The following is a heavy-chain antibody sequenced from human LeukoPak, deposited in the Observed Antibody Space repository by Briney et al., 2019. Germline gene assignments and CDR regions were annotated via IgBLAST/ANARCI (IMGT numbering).Heavy chain of an antibody. CDR1: GFTFSSYG. J-gene: IGHJ3*02. D-gene: IGHD2-15*01. CDR2: IRYDGSNK. Sequence: GSLRLSCAASGFTFSSYGMHWVRQAPGKGLEWVAFIRYDGSNKYYADSVKGRFTISRDNSKNTLYLQMNSLRAEDTAVYYCAKVPGSFDAFDIWGQGTMVTVSS. V-gene: IGHV3-30*02. CDR3: AKVPGSFDAFDI.